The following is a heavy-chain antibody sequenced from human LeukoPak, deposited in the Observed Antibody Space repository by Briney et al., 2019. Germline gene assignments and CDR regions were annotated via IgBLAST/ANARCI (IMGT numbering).Heavy chain of an antibody. CDR2: INHSGST. J-gene: IGHJ4*02. CDR3: ARGVGTVDY. V-gene: IGHV4-34*01. Sequence: XIRQPPXXXLEWIGEINHSGSTNYNPSLKSRVTISVDTSKNQFSLKLSSVTAADTAVYYCARGVGTVDYWGQGTLVTVSS.